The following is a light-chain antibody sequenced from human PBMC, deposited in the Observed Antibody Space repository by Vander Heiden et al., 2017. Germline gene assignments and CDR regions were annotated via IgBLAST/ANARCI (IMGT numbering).Light chain of an antibody. V-gene: IGKV3-15*01. J-gene: IGKJ1*01. CDR3: QQYKNWPPGT. CDR2: GAS. CDR1: QSVSSN. Sequence: EIVMTQPPATLSVSPGERATLSCRASQSVSSNLAWYQQKPGQAPRLLIYGASTRATGIPARFSGSGYGKEFTLTISSRQSEDFAVYYCQQYKNWPPGTFGQGTKVEIK.